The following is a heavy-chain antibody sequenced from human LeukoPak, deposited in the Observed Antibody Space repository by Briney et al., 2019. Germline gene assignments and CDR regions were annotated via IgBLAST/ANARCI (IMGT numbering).Heavy chain of an antibody. CDR2: INHSGST. CDR3: ASHDFDSSGNYYYYMDV. J-gene: IGHJ6*03. CDR1: GGSFSGYY. D-gene: IGHD3-22*01. Sequence: SETLSLTCAVHGGSFSGYYWSWIRQPPGKGLEWIGEINHSGSTNYNPSLKSRVTISVDTSKNQFSLKLSSVTAADTAVYYCASHDFDSSGNYYYYMDVWGKGTTVTVSS. V-gene: IGHV4-34*01.